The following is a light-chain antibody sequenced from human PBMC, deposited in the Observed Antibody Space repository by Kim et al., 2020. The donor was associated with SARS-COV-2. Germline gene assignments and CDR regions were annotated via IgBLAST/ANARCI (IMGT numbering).Light chain of an antibody. J-gene: IGKJ2*01. CDR1: QSVSSS. CDR3: QQHKKWQPKT. CDR2: GAS. V-gene: IGKV3-15*01. Sequence: EIVMTQSPATLSVSPGERATLSCRASQSVSSSLAWYQQRPGQAPRLLIYGASTRATGIPARFSGSGSGTEFTLTISSLQSEDFALYYCQQHKKWQPKTFGQGTELEI.